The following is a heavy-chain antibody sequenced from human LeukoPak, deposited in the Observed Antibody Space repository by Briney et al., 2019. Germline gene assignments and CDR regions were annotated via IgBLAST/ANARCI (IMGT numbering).Heavy chain of an antibody. Sequence: GGSLRLSCAASGFTVSSNYMSWVRQAPGKGLEWVSVIYSGGSTYYADSVKGRFTISRDNSKNTLYLQMNSLRAEDTAVYYCGRGWGDSSGYYLNWGQGTLVTVSS. D-gene: IGHD3-22*01. CDR1: GFTVSSNY. CDR2: IYSGGST. V-gene: IGHV3-66*02. J-gene: IGHJ4*02. CDR3: GRGWGDSSGYYLN.